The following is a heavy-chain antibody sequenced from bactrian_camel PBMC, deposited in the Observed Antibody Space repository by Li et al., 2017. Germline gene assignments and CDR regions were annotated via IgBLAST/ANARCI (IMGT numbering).Heavy chain of an antibody. D-gene: IGHD7*01. CDR3: AADFVNKQLARSYNY. Sequence: HVQLVESGGGLVQAGGSLKLSCVASQFTFSSSRSCMGWFRQAPGKDREGVAHIDSDDSTSYASSVRGRFTISKGKNTLYLEMNSLKPEDSATYYCAADFVNKQLARSYNYWGQGTQVTVS. J-gene: IGHJ4*01. CDR2: IDSDDST. CDR1: QFTFSSSRSC. V-gene: IGHV3S53*01.